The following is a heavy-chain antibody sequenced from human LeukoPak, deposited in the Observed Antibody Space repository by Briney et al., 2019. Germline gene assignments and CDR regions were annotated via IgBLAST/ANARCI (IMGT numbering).Heavy chain of an antibody. D-gene: IGHD4-17*01. CDR3: ARATTVTTSPPGYFDY. V-gene: IGHV3-7*04. CDR2: IKQDGWEK. Sequence: GGSQRLSCTVSIHTYSRYYMSWVPRSREGGRVCVANIKQDGWEKYYVDSVKGRFTIHRDNAKNSLYLQMNSLRAEDTAVYYCARATTVTTSPPGYFDYWGQGTLVTVSS. J-gene: IGHJ4*02. CDR1: IHTYSRYY.